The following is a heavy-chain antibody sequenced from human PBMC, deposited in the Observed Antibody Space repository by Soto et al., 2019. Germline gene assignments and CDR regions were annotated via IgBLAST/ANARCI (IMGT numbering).Heavy chain of an antibody. D-gene: IGHD6-19*01. CDR3: ARQFQWLSSGNDY. J-gene: IGHJ4*02. CDR2: IWYDGSNK. Sequence: QVQLVESGGGVVQPGRSLRLSCAASGFTFSSYGMHWVRQAPGKGLEWVAVIWYDGSNKYYADSVKGRFTISRDNSKNTVYLQMNSLRAEDTAVYYCARQFQWLSSGNDYWGQGTLVTVSS. V-gene: IGHV3-33*01. CDR1: GFTFSSYG.